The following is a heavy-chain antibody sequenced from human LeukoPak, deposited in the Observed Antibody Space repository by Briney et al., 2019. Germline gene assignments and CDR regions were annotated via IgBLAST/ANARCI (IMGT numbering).Heavy chain of an antibody. CDR2: ISSSSSYI. J-gene: IGHJ6*03. CDR1: GFTFSSYS. CDR3: ARDRSSKGNYYYYYYMDV. V-gene: IGHV3-21*01. Sequence: GGSLRLSCAASGFTFSSYSMNWVRQAPGKGLEWVSSISSSSSYIYYADSVKGRFTISRDNAKNSLYLQMNSLRAEDTAVYYCARDRSSKGNYYYYYYMDVWGKGTTVTVSS. D-gene: IGHD2-2*01.